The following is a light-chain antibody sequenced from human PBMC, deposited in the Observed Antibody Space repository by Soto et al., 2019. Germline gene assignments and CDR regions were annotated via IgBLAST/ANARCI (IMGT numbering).Light chain of an antibody. Sequence: EIVLTQSPGTLSLSPGERATLSWRASQSVSSSYLAWYQQKPGQAPRPLIYGASSRAIGIPDRFSGSGSGTDFTLTISRLQPEDFATYYCQQYGNSPWTFGQGTKVEIE. CDR3: QQYGNSPWT. CDR2: GAS. V-gene: IGKV3-20*01. CDR1: QSVSSSY. J-gene: IGKJ1*01.